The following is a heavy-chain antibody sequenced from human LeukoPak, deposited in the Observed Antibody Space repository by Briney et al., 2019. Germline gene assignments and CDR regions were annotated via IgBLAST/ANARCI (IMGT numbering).Heavy chain of an antibody. Sequence: SETLSLTCTVSGGSISSYYWSSIRQSPGKGLAWIAYIYYSGSTNYNSSLESRVTISVDTSKNQFSLKLSSVTAADTAIYYCARSTTVTTIYDAFDIWGQGTMLTVSS. CDR2: IYYSGST. CDR1: GGSISSYY. D-gene: IGHD4-17*01. V-gene: IGHV4-59*08. J-gene: IGHJ3*02. CDR3: ARSTTVTTIYDAFDI.